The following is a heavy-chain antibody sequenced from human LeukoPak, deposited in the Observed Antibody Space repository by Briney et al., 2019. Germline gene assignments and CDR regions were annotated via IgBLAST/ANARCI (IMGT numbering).Heavy chain of an antibody. CDR2: IRSKVNNYAT. J-gene: IGHJ4*02. V-gene: IGHV3-73*01. D-gene: IGHD3-22*01. CDR3: TRRSGDDSRGYYEY. Sequence: GGSLKLSCAASGFTFSGSAMHWVRQASGKGLEWVGRIRSKVNNYATAYAASVKGRFTISRDESKNTAYLQMNSLKTEDTAVYYCTRRSGDDSRGYYEYWGQGTLVTVSS. CDR1: GFTFSGSA.